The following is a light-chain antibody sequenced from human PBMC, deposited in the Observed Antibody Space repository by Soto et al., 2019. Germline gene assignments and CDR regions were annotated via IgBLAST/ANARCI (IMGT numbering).Light chain of an antibody. J-gene: IGLJ3*02. V-gene: IGLV1-51*02. CDR3: GTWDGSLSVGV. CDR1: SSNIGKNY. Sequence: SVLTQPPSVSAAPGQKVTISCSGSSSNIGKNYVAWYQHVPGTAPKLLIYENSKRPSGIPDRFSGSKSGTSATLGITGLQTGDEADYYCGTWDGSLSVGVFGGGTKLTVL. CDR2: ENS.